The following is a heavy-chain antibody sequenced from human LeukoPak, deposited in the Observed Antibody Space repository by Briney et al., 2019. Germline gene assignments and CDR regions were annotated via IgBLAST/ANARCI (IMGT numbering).Heavy chain of an antibody. J-gene: IGHJ4*02. CDR3: ARGRGSYSFHY. D-gene: IGHD3-16*01. CDR2: INPNSGVT. CDR1: GYTFTCYY. Sequence: ASVKVSCKASGYTFTCYYMYWVRQAPGQGLEWMVWINPNSGVTNYAQKFQGRVTMTRGTSISTAYMEVSSLRSDDTAVYFCARGRGSYSFHYGGQGTLVTVSS. V-gene: IGHV1-2*02.